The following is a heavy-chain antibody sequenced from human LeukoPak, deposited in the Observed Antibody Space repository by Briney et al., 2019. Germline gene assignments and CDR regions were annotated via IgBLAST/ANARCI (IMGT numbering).Heavy chain of an antibody. CDR1: GFTFSGFA. CDR2: TSYHGRDK. D-gene: IGHD3-22*01. V-gene: IGHV3-30*04. J-gene: IGHJ5*02. CDR3: TKERGGGGRRINLMVGGYGP. Sequence: GTSLRLSCAGSGFTFSGFAMHWVRQAPGKGLERVAATSYHGRDKYYADAVSGRFTISRDNSKNTLHLEMNSLRTDDTAVYYCTKERGGGGRRINLMVGGYGPWGQGTQVTVSS.